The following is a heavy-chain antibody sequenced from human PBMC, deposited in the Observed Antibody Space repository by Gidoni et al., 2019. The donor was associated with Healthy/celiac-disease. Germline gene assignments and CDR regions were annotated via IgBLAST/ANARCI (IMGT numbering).Heavy chain of an antibody. CDR2: IRSKAYGGTT. CDR1: GFTFGDYA. J-gene: IGHJ5*02. CDR3: TRSIESKLELPRLAFDP. V-gene: IGHV3-49*05. Sequence: EVQLVESGGGLVKPGRSLRLYCTASGFTFGDYAISWFRQAPGKGLEWVGFIRSKAYGGTTEYAASVKGRFTISRDDSKSIAYLQMNSLKTEDTTVYYCTRSIESKLELPRLAFDPWGQGTLVTVSS. D-gene: IGHD1-7*01.